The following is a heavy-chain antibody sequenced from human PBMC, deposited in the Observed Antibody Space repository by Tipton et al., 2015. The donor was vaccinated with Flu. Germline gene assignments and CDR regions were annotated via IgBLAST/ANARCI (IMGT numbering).Heavy chain of an antibody. D-gene: IGHD4-11*01. CDR3: ARRDFSNYVSDPKSWIDR. CDR2: IHRSGST. V-gene: IGHV4-38-2*01. J-gene: IGHJ5*02. Sequence: SLTCSVSGDSIGSPYYWGWIRQPPGRGLEWIATIHRSGSTNYNPSLRSRVTISVGRSKNQFSLEMRSVTAADMALYYCARRDFSNYVSDPKSWIDRWGQGTLVTVSS. CDR1: GDSIGSPYY.